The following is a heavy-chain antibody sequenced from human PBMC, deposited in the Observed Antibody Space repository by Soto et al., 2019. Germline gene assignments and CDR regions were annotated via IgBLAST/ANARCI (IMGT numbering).Heavy chain of an antibody. J-gene: IGHJ3*02. CDR3: ARDFWGTFDT. CDR2: IKSDGSTT. Sequence: GGSLRLSCAASGFTFSNYWMHWVRQAPGKGLLWVSRIKSDGSTTTYADSVKGRFTISRDNAKNTLYLQMNSLRAEDTAVYYCARDFWGTFDTWGQGTMVTVSS. D-gene: IGHD3-16*01. V-gene: IGHV3-74*01. CDR1: GFTFSNYW.